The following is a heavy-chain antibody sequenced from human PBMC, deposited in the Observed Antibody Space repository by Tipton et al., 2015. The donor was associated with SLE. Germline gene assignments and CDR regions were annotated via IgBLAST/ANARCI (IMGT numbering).Heavy chain of an antibody. Sequence: SLRLSCAASGFTFRDYAMHWVRQAPGKGLEWVSGFNWNSANIAYVDSVKGRFTISRDNTKNSLYLQMNSLRGEDTAVYYCARAVSYFYDSSGYFYYFHDWGQGTLVTVSS. V-gene: IGHV3-9*01. CDR3: ARAVSYFYDSSGYFYYFHD. J-gene: IGHJ4*02. D-gene: IGHD3-22*01. CDR1: GFTFRDYA. CDR2: FNWNSANI.